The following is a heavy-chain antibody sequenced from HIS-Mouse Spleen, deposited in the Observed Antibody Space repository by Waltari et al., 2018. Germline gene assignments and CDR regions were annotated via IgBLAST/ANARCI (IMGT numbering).Heavy chain of an antibody. V-gene: IGHV4-39*07. J-gene: IGHJ2*01. Sequence: QLQLQESGPGLVKPSETLSLPCTVPGGPISSSSYSWGWIRQPPGKGLEWIGSIYYSGSTYYNPSLKSRVTISVDTSKNQFSLKLSSVTAADTAVYYCAREIPYSSSWYDWYFDLWGRGTLVTVSS. CDR1: GGPISSSSYS. CDR2: IYYSGST. D-gene: IGHD6-13*01. CDR3: AREIPYSSSWYDWYFDL.